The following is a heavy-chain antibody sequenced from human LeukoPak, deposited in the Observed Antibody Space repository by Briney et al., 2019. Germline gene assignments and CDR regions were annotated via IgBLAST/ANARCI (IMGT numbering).Heavy chain of an antibody. CDR2: ISYDGSNK. V-gene: IGHV3-30-3*01. D-gene: IGHD6-19*01. Sequence: PGGSLRLSCAASGFTFSSYAMHWVRQAPGKGLEWVAVISYDGSNKYYADSVKGRFTISRDNSKNTLYLQMNSLRAEDTAVYYCAKDFGSGWPLHYWGQGTLVTVSS. J-gene: IGHJ4*02. CDR3: AKDFGSGWPLHY. CDR1: GFTFSSYA.